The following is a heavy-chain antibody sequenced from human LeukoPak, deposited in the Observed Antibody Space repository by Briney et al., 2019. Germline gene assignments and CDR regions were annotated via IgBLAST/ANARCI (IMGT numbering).Heavy chain of an antibody. Sequence: ASVKVSCKASGYTFTSYDINWVRQATGQGLEWMRWMNPNSGNTGYAQKFQGRVTMTRNTSISTAYMELSSLRSEDTAVYYCAKEANLAYCGGDCYSDYYYGMDVWGQGTTVTVSS. D-gene: IGHD2-21*02. CDR3: AKEANLAYCGGDCYSDYYYGMDV. CDR2: MNPNSGNT. J-gene: IGHJ6*02. CDR1: GYTFTSYD. V-gene: IGHV1-8*01.